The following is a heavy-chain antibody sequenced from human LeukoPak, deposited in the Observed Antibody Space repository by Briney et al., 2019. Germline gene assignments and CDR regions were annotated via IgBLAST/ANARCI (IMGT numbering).Heavy chain of an antibody. J-gene: IGHJ4*02. V-gene: IGHV4-59*12. CDR2: IYYSGST. D-gene: IGHD5-18*01. Sequence: SETLSLTCTVSGGSISSYYWSWIRQPPGKGLEWIGYIYYSGSTNYNPSLKSRVTMSVDTSKNQFSLKLSSVTAADTAVYYCARGDTAMAFDYWGQGTLVTVSS. CDR3: ARGDTAMAFDY. CDR1: GGSISSYY.